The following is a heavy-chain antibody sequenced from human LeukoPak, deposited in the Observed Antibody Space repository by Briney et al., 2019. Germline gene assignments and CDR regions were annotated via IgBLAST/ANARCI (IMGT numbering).Heavy chain of an antibody. D-gene: IGHD1-26*01. V-gene: IGHV4-59*01. CDR3: ARAPRYSGSCYAPKFYFDY. Sequence: SETLSLTCIVSGGSISSYYWSWIRQPPGKGLEWIGYIYNSGITNHNPSLKSRVTISVDTSKNQFSLKLSSVTAADTAVYYCARAPRYSGSCYAPKFYFDYWGQGTLVTVSS. CDR1: GGSISSYY. J-gene: IGHJ4*02. CDR2: IYNSGIT.